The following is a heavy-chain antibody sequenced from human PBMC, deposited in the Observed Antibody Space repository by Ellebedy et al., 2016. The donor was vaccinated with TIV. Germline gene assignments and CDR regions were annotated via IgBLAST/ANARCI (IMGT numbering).Heavy chain of an antibody. J-gene: IGHJ6*02. Sequence: MPGGSLRLSCTVPGCSISSSSYYWGWIRQRPGKGLEWIGSIYYSGSTNYNPSLKSRVTISVDTSKNQFSLKLSSVTAADTAVYYCASQLVVPAAAVYYYYGMDVWGQGTTVTVSS. CDR1: GCSISSSSYY. CDR3: ASQLVVPAAAVYYYYGMDV. CDR2: IYYSGST. V-gene: IGHV4-39*07. D-gene: IGHD2-2*01.